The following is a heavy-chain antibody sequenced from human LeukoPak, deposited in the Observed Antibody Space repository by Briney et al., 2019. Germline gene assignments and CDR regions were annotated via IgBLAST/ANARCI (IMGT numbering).Heavy chain of an antibody. V-gene: IGHV4-31*03. CDR2: ICYSGST. CDR1: GGSISSGGYY. CDR3: ARGRDSFNA. J-gene: IGHJ4*01. Sequence: SETLSLTCTVAGGSISSGGYYWSWTRQHPGEGLEWIGYICYSGSTYYNPSLKSRITISVDTSKNQFSLKLTSVTAADTAVYYCARGRDSFNAWGQGTLVTVSS.